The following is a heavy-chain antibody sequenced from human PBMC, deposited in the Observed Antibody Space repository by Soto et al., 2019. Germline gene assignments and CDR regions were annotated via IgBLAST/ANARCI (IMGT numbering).Heavy chain of an antibody. CDR3: ARAKWLANYYYYGMDV. V-gene: IGHV4-34*01. D-gene: IGHD6-19*01. CDR2: INHSGST. CDR1: GGSFSGYY. Sequence: PSETLSLTCAVYGGSFSGYYWSWIRQPPGKGLEWIGEINHSGSTNYNPSLKSRVTISVDTSKNQISLKLSSVTAADTAVYYCARAKWLANYYYYGMDVWGQGTTVTVSS. J-gene: IGHJ6*02.